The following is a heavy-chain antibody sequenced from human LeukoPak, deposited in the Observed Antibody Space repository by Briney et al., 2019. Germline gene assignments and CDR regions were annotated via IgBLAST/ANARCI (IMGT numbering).Heavy chain of an antibody. CDR1: GYTFTSYA. D-gene: IGHD3-10*01. V-gene: IGHV1-69*13. J-gene: IGHJ5*02. CDR2: IIPIFGTA. Sequence: AASVKVSCKASGYTFTSYAMNWVRQAPGQGLEWMGGIIPIFGTANYAQKFQGRVTITADESTSTAYMELSSLRSEDTAVYYCARVAEDPIAMVRGEKNNWFDPWGQGTLVTVSS. CDR3: ARVAEDPIAMVRGEKNNWFDP.